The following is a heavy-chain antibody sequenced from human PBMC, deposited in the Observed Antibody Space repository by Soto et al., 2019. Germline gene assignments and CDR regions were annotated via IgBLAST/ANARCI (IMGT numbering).Heavy chain of an antibody. D-gene: IGHD2-8*01. CDR1: GGTFSSYA. CDR3: ARSDIVLMVYAIHHYGMDV. V-gene: IGHV1-69*12. CDR2: IIPIFGTA. J-gene: IGHJ6*02. Sequence: QVQLVQSGAEVKKPGSSVKVSCKASGGTFSSYAISWVRQAPGQGLEWMGGIIPIFGTANYAQKFQGRVTITADESTSTAYMELSSLRSEDTAVYYCARSDIVLMVYAIHHYGMDVWGQGTTVTVSS.